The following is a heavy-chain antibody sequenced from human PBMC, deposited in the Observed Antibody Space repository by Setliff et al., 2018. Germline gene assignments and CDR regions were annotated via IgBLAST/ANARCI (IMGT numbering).Heavy chain of an antibody. Sequence: KTSETLSLTCDVSGYSISSGYYWGWIRQPPGKGLEWIGSIYPAGSINYNPSLKSRLTISRDTSKNQVSLKLNSVTATDTAVYYCARDLGHGGDSDYWGQGILVTVSS. CDR2: IYPAGSI. V-gene: IGHV4-38-2*02. CDR3: ARDLGHGGDSDY. D-gene: IGHD2-21*02. CDR1: GYSISSGYY. J-gene: IGHJ4*02.